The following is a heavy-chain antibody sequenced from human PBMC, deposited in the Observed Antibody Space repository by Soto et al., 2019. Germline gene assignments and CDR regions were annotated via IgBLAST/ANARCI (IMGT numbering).Heavy chain of an antibody. V-gene: IGHV3-21*01. J-gene: IGHJ4*02. CDR2: ISSSSSYI. Sequence: GGSLRLSCAASGFTFSSYSMNWVRQAPGKGLEWVSSISSSSSYIYYADSVKGRFTISRDNAKNSLYLQMNSLRAEDTAVYYCARDRSVCSSTSCYAGREDYWGQGTLVTVSS. CDR1: GFTFSSYS. CDR3: ARDRSVCSSTSCYAGREDY. D-gene: IGHD2-2*01.